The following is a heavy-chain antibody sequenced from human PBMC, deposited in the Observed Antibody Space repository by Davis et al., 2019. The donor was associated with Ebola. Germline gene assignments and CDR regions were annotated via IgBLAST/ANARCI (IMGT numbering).Heavy chain of an antibody. Sequence: GESLKISCKGSGYSFTSYWIGWVRQMPGKGLEWMGIIYPGDSDTRYSPSFQGQVTISADKSISTAYLQWSSLKASDTAMYYCARSYYDSSGYGQHFDYWGQGTLVTVSS. V-gene: IGHV5-51*01. D-gene: IGHD3-22*01. CDR1: GYSFTSYW. CDR2: IYPGDSDT. CDR3: ARSYYDSSGYGQHFDY. J-gene: IGHJ4*02.